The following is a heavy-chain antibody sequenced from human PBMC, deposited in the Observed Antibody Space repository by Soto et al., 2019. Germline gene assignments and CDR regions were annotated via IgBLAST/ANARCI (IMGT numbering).Heavy chain of an antibody. Sequence: ASVKVSCKASGYTFTIYAMHWVRQAPGQRLEWMGWIIAGNGDTKYSQKFHGRVTITRDTSASTVYMELSSLTSEDTAVYYCARSRRSGRYTDAFDIWGQGTMVTVS. CDR3: ARSRRSGRYTDAFDI. J-gene: IGHJ3*02. CDR1: GYTFTIYA. V-gene: IGHV1-3*01. CDR2: IIAGNGDT. D-gene: IGHD1-26*01.